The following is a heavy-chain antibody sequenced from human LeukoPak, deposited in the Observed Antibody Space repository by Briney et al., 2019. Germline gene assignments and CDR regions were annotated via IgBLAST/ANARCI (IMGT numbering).Heavy chain of an antibody. J-gene: IGHJ5*02. Sequence: KSGGSLRLSCEASGFTFSPYSMNWVRQAPGKGLEWVSSISSSSSYIYYADSVKGRFTISRDNAKNSLFLQMNSLRAEDTAVYYCARELVVVGPTATSQFDPWGQGTLVIVSS. D-gene: IGHD2-2*01. CDR1: GFTFSPYS. CDR3: ARELVVVGPTATSQFDP. CDR2: ISSSSSYI. V-gene: IGHV3-21*01.